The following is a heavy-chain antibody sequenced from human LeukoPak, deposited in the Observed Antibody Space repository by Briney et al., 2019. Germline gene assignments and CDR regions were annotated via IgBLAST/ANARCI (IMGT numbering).Heavy chain of an antibody. CDR2: IYYSGST. CDR3: ATQYCSSTSCSYPFDP. V-gene: IGHV4-59*01. CDR1: GDSISSYY. D-gene: IGHD2-2*01. J-gene: IGHJ5*02. Sequence: SETLSLTCTVSGDSISSYYWSWIRQPPGKGLEWIGYIYYSGSTNYNPSLKSRVTISVDTSKNQFSLKLSSVTAADTAVYYCATQYCSSTSCSYPFDPWGQGALVTVSS.